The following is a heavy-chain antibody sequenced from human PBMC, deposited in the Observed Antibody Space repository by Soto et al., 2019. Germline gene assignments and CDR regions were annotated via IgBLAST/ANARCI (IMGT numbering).Heavy chain of an antibody. Sequence: PGESLKISCKGSGYSFTSYWISWVRQVPGKGLEWMGRIDPSDSYTNYSPSFQGHVTISADKSISTAYLQWNTLKASDTAMYYCARHNSTVSAVGADYYYYGMDVWGQGTTVTVSS. CDR1: GYSFTSYW. J-gene: IGHJ6*02. CDR2: IDPSDSYT. V-gene: IGHV5-10-1*01. D-gene: IGHD1-26*01. CDR3: ARHNSTVSAVGADYYYYGMDV.